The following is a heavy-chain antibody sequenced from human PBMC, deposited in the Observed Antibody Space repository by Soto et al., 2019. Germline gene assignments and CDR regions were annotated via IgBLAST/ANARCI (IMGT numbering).Heavy chain of an antibody. J-gene: IGHJ5*01. CDR1: GYSFSSYW. D-gene: IGHD6-19*01. Sequence: GESLKISCKGSGYSFSSYWIGWVRQMPGKGLERMGIIYPGDSDTRDSPSFQGQVTISADRSITTTYLQWGSLKASDTAIYYCARLFDTSGWFDYWGQGTLVAVSS. CDR2: IYPGDSDT. CDR3: ARLFDTSGWFDY. V-gene: IGHV5-51*01.